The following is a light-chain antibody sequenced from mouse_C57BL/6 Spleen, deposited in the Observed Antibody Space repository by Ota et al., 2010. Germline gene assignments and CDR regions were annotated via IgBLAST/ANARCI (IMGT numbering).Light chain of an antibody. V-gene: IGKV8-30*01. CDR2: WAS. Sequence: LLYSSNQKNYLAWYQQKPGQSPKLLLYWASTRHTGVPDRFTGSASGTDFTLTITSVQSEDLAEYFCQQYNNYPLTFGAGTKLELK. CDR3: QQYNNYPLT. CDR1: LLYSSNQKNY. J-gene: IGKJ5*01.